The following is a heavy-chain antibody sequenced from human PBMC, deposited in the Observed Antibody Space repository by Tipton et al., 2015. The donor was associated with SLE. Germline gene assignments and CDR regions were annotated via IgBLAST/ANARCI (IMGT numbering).Heavy chain of an antibody. Sequence: SLSLSCAASGFTFSSYAMHWVRQAPGKGLEWVAVISYDGSNKYYADSVKGRFTISRDNAKNSLYLQMNSLRAEDTAVYYCASYFYYYMDVWGKGTTVTVSS. V-gene: IGHV3-30-3*01. CDR3: ASYFYYYMDV. CDR2: ISYDGSNK. J-gene: IGHJ6*03. CDR1: GFTFSSYA.